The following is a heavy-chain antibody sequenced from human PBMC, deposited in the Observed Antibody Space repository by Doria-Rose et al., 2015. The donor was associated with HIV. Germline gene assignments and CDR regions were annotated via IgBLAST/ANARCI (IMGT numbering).Heavy chain of an antibody. CDR2: IYYSGNT. CDR3: ARATLYNFWSGYYPYYFDY. D-gene: IGHD3-3*01. Sequence: ALEWIGYIYYSGNTYCNPSLKSRVTISVDTSKNQFSLKLSSVTAADTAVYYCARATLYNFWSGYYPYYFDYWGQGTLVTVSS. V-gene: IGHV4-30-4*01. J-gene: IGHJ4*02.